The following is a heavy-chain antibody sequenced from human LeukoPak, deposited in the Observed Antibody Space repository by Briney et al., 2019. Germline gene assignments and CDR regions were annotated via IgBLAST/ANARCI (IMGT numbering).Heavy chain of an antibody. D-gene: IGHD1-1*01. CDR3: AREFHTDLERGLRKFDY. CDR2: INPNSGGT. J-gene: IGHJ4*02. CDR1: GYTFTSYD. V-gene: IGHV1-2*02. Sequence: ASVKVSCKASGYTFTSYDINWVRQAPGQGREWMGWINPNSGGTNYAQKFQGRVTMTSDTSISTAYMELSRLRSDDTAVDYGAREFHTDLERGLRKFDYWGQGTLVTVSS.